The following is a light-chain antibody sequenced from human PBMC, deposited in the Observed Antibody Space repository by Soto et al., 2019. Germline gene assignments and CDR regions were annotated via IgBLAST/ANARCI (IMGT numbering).Light chain of an antibody. CDR1: RSVSSRF. J-gene: IGKJ2*01. V-gene: IGKV3-20*01. CDR2: GAS. Sequence: EIMLTQSPGTLSLSPGERVTLSCWASRSVSSRFLAWYQQKPGQAPRVLIYGASSRATGIPDRFSGSGSGSVFTLTISRLEPEDFAVYYCQQYGYSPYTFGQGTKLEIK. CDR3: QQYGYSPYT.